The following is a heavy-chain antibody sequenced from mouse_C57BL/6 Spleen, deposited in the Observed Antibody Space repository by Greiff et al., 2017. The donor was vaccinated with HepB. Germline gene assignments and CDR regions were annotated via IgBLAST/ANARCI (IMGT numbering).Heavy chain of an antibody. Sequence: VQLKESGGGLVKPGGSLKLSCAASGFTFSDYGMHWVRQAPEKGLEWVAYISSGSSTIYYADTVKGRFTISRDNAKNTLFLQMTSLRSEDTAMYYCARNGYGTFDYWGQGTTLTVSS. CDR3: ARNGYGTFDY. CDR2: ISSGSSTI. V-gene: IGHV5-17*01. CDR1: GFTFSDYG. J-gene: IGHJ2*01. D-gene: IGHD2-2*01.